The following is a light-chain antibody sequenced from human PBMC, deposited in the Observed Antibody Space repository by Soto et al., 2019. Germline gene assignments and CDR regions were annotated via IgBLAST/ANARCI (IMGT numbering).Light chain of an antibody. J-gene: IGKJ2*01. CDR2: GAS. CDR1: PSVSSSY. CDR3: QQYGSSHT. Sequence: EIVLTQSPDTLSLSPGERAALSCRASPSVSSSYLAWYQQKPGQAPRLLIYGASSRATGIPDRFSGSGSGTDFTLNMSRLEPEDFAVYYCQQYGSSHTFGQGTKLEIK. V-gene: IGKV3-20*01.